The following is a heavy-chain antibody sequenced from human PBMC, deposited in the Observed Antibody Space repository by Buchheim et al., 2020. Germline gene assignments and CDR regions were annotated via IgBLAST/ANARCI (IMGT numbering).Heavy chain of an antibody. D-gene: IGHD6-13*01. J-gene: IGHJ4*02. V-gene: IGHV4-34*01. CDR3: ARGAPLDSSSGMLNFDY. CDR1: GGSFSGYY. Sequence: QVQLQQWGAGLLKPSETLSLTCAVYGGSFSGYYWSWIRQPPRKGLEWIGEINHSGSTNYNPSLKSRVTISVDTSKNQFSLKLSSVTAADTAVYYCARGAPLDSSSGMLNFDYWGQGTL. CDR2: INHSGST.